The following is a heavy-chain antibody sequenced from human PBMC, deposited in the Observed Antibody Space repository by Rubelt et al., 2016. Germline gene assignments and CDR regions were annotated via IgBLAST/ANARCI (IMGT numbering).Heavy chain of an antibody. J-gene: IGHJ4*02. V-gene: IGHV4-59*01. Sequence: QVQLQESGPGLVKPSETLSLTCTVSSGSITNYYWSWIRQPPGKGLEWIGNIYNSGSTNYNPSLKSRATVSLDTSKNQFSLKLSSVTAADTAVYYCANTKQWLAFDYWGQGILVTVSS. CDR2: IYNSGST. CDR1: SGSITNYY. D-gene: IGHD6-19*01. CDR3: ANTKQWLAFDY.